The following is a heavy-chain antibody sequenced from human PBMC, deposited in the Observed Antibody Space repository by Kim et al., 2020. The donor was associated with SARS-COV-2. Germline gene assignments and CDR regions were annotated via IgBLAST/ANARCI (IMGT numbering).Heavy chain of an antibody. D-gene: IGHD3-3*01. V-gene: IGHV1-2*06. CDR1: GYSFKGFS. Sequence: ASVKVSCKTTGYSFKGFSIHWGRQAPGLGLEWVGRINPNTGASFLAQGFQGRVTMTRDTSINTAYMELRSLTSDDTAIYFCARAQQSVVGYYPDYWGQGTLVTVS. CDR2: INPNTGAS. J-gene: IGHJ4*02. CDR3: ARAQQSVVGYYPDY.